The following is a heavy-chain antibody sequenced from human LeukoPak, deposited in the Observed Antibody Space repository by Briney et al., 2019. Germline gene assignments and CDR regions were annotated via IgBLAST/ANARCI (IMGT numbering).Heavy chain of an antibody. Sequence: ASVTVSCTASGYTFIGYYINWVRQAPGQGLEWMGWLNPNSGDAKYAQKFQGRVAMTRDTSINTAYMELSRLRFDDTAVYYCTRARITILGVANIDEHFDYWGQGTLVTVSP. D-gene: IGHD3-3*01. V-gene: IGHV1-2*02. CDR3: TRARITILGVANIDEHFDY. CDR2: LNPNSGDA. J-gene: IGHJ4*02. CDR1: GYTFIGYY.